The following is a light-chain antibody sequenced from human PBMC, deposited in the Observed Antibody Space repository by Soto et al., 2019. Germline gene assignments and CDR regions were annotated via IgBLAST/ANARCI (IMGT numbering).Light chain of an antibody. V-gene: IGKV1-39*01. J-gene: IGKJ5*01. CDR2: AAS. Sequence: DIQMTQSPSSLSASVGDRVTITCRASQSISSYLNWYQQKPGKAPKLLIYAASSLQSGVPSRFSGRGSGTDFTLTISSLQPEDFATDYCQQSYSTRITFGRGTRLEIK. CDR3: QQSYSTRIT. CDR1: QSISSY.